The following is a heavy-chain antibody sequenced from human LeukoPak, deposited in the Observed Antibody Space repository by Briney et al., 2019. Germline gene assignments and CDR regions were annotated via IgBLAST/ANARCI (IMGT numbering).Heavy chain of an antibody. D-gene: IGHD3-22*01. V-gene: IGHV3-23*01. CDR2: ISGSGGST. Sequence: GSLRLSCAASGFTVSDNYMSWVRQAPGKGLEWVAGISGSGGSTYYADSVKGRFTVSRDNPKNTLYLQMNSLRAEDTAFYFCAKRGVVIRVILVGFHKEAYYFDSWGQGALVTVSS. CDR1: GFTVSDNY. J-gene: IGHJ4*02. CDR3: AKRGVVIRVILVGFHKEAYYFDS.